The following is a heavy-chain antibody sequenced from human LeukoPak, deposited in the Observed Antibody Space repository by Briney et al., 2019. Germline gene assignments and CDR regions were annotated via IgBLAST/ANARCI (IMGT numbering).Heavy chain of an antibody. CDR1: GFTFDDYA. Sequence: PGGSLRLSCAASGFTFDDYAMHWVRQAPGKGLEWVSGISWNSGSIGYADSVKGRFTISRDNSKNTLYLQMNSLRAEDTAVYYCAKATWFGELGDYWGQGTLVTVSS. CDR3: AKATWFGELGDY. V-gene: IGHV3-9*01. CDR2: ISWNSGSI. D-gene: IGHD3-10*01. J-gene: IGHJ4*02.